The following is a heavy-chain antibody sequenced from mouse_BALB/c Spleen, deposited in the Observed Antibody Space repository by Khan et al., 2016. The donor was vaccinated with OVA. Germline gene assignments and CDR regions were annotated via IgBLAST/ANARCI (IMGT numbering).Heavy chain of an antibody. Sequence: EVELVESGGDLVKPGGSLKLSCAASGFTFSSYSLSWVRQIPDKRLEWVATMSSGGDYTYYPDGVKGRFTISRDNAKNTLYLQMGSLKSEDTAMYYCASHLTGSVAFWGQGTLVTVSA. CDR1: GFTFSSYS. J-gene: IGHJ3*01. V-gene: IGHV5-6*01. CDR2: MSSGGDYT. CDR3: ASHLTGSVAF. D-gene: IGHD4-1*01.